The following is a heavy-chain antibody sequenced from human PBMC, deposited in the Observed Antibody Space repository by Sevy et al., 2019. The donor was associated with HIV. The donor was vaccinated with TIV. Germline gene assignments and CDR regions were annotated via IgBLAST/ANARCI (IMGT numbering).Heavy chain of an antibody. D-gene: IGHD6-13*01. CDR2: ITFSSNYI. CDR3: ARSWEQQLHDAFDI. J-gene: IGHJ3*02. Sequence: GGSLRLSCAASGFTFSTYNMNWVRQAPGKGLEWVSSITFSSNYIYYADSVKGRFTISRDNAKNSLYLQMNSLRAEDTAVYYRARSWEQQLHDAFDIWGQGTTVTVSS. CDR1: GFTFSTYN. V-gene: IGHV3-21*01.